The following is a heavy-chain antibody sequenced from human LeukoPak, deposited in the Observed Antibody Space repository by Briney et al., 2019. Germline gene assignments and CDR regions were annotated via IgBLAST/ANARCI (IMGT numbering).Heavy chain of an antibody. V-gene: IGHV4-31*03. CDR3: ARDRGYSYGCDY. J-gene: IGHJ4*02. CDR1: GGSISSSRYY. D-gene: IGHD5-18*01. CDR2: IYYSGST. Sequence: SETLSLTCTVSGGSISSSRYYWSWLRQHPGKGLEWIGYIYYSGSTYYNPSLKSRVTISVDTSKNQFSLKLSSVTAADTAVYYCARDRGYSYGCDYWGQGTLVTVSS.